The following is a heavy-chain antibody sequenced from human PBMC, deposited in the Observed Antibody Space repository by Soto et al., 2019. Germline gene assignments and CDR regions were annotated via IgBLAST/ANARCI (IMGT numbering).Heavy chain of an antibody. J-gene: IGHJ4*02. Sequence: SETLSLTFAVSGGSISSCGYSWSWIRQPPGKGLEWIGYIYHSGSTYYNPSLKSRVTISVDRSKNQFSLKLSSVTAADTAVYYCARVHDYWGQGTLVTVSS. V-gene: IGHV4-30-2*01. CDR3: ARVHDY. CDR1: GGSISSCGYS. CDR2: IYHSGST.